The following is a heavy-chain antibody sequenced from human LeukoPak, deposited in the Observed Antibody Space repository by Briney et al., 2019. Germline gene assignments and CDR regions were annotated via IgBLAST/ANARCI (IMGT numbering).Heavy chain of an antibody. D-gene: IGHD4-17*01. J-gene: IGHJ6*03. Sequence: ASVKVSCKASGGTFSSYAITWVRQAPGQGLEWMGGIIPIFGSANYPQKFQGRVTITADESTSTAYMELSSLRSEDTAVYYCARVALTTVTLGSMDVWGKGTTVTISS. V-gene: IGHV1-69*13. CDR3: ARVALTTVTLGSMDV. CDR1: GGTFSSYA. CDR2: IIPIFGSA.